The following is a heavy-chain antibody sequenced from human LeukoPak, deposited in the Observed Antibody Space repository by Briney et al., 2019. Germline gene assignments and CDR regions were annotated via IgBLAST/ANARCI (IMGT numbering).Heavy chain of an antibody. J-gene: IGHJ4*02. CDR1: GYTLTELS. CDR2: FDPEDGET. Sequence: ASVKVSCKVSGYTLTELSMHWVRQAPGKGLEWMGGFDPEDGETIYAQKFQGRLTMTEDTSTDTAYMELSSLRSEDTAVYYCATGYSSSWDVSNYYFDYWGQGTLVTVSS. CDR3: ATGYSSSWDVSNYYFDY. D-gene: IGHD6-13*01. V-gene: IGHV1-24*01.